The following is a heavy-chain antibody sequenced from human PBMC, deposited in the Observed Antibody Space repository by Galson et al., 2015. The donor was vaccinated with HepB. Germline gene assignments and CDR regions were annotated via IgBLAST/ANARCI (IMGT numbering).Heavy chain of an antibody. CDR3: ASIPIVVVPAARWVWFDP. V-gene: IGHV1-69*13. CDR2: IIPIFGTA. CDR1: GGTFSSYA. Sequence: SVKVSCKASGGTFSSYAISWVRQAPGQGLEWMGGIIPIFGTANYAQKFQGRVTITADESTSTAYMELSSLRSEDTAVYYCASIPIVVVPAARWVWFDPWGQGTLVTVSS. J-gene: IGHJ5*02. D-gene: IGHD2-2*01.